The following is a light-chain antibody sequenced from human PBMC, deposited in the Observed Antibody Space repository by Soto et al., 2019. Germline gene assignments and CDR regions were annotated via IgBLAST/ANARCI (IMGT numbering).Light chain of an antibody. CDR1: IXDVGGYNY. CDR3: SSYTSSSTQV. J-gene: IGLJ1*01. Sequence: QSVLTQPASVSGSPGRSITIPCTGTIXDVGGYNYVSWYQQHPGRAPKLMIYEVTNRPSGVSNRFSGSKSGNTASLTISGLQAEDEADYYCSSYTSSSTQVFGSGTKGIVL. CDR2: EVT. V-gene: IGLV2-14*03.